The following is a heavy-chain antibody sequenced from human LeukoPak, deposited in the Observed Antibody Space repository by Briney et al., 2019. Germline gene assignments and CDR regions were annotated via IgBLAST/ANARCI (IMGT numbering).Heavy chain of an antibody. Sequence: GGSLRLSCAASGFTFTDYYMSWIRQAPGKGLEWISYISPTGSRIYYTDSVKGRFTISRDNAKKSLILQMNSLRADDTAVYYCARSPGILGTNYFDYWGQGTLVTVSS. V-gene: IGHV3-11*01. CDR2: ISPTGSRI. CDR1: GFTFTDYY. CDR3: ARSPGILGTNYFDY. J-gene: IGHJ4*02. D-gene: IGHD1-26*01.